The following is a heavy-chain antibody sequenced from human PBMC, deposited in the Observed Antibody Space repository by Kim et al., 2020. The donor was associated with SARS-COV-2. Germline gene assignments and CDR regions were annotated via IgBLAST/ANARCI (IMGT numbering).Heavy chain of an antibody. D-gene: IGHD5-12*01. CDR1: GGSISSYY. J-gene: IGHJ6*02. CDR3: ARDLEVEMATNPNFYYYYGMDV. V-gene: IGHV4-59*13. Sequence: SETLSLTCTVSGGSISSYYWIWIRQPPGKGLEWIGYIYYSGSTNYNPSLKSRVTISVDTSKNQFSLKLSSVTAADTAVYYCARDLEVEMATNPNFYYYYGMDVWGQGTTVTVSS. CDR2: IYYSGST.